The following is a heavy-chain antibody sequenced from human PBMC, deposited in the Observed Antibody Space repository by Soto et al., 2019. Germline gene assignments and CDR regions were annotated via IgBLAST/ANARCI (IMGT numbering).Heavy chain of an antibody. CDR1: VGSIISIIYY. D-gene: IGHD3-22*01. J-gene: IGHJ4*02. V-gene: IGHV4-39*01. CDR3: ARLPYYYDSSAYSSTEFDS. CDR2: IYYSGST. Sequence: PSETLSLTCTVSVGSIISIIYYWCWIRQPPWKGLEWIGSIYYSGSTYYNPSLKSRVTTSVDTSKNQFSLKLSSVTAADTAVYYCARLPYYYDSSAYSSTEFDSWGQGTLVTVSS.